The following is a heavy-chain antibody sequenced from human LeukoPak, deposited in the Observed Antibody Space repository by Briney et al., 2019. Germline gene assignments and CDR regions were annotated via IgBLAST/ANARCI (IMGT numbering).Heavy chain of an antibody. Sequence: GGSLRLSCAASGFTFSSYAMSWVRQAPGKGLEWVAVISYDGSNKYYADSVKGRFTISRDNSKNTLYLQMNSLRAEDTAVYYCAKVPRVGYGSNWGQGTLVAVSS. CDR2: ISYDGSNK. D-gene: IGHD2-2*01. CDR3: AKVPRVGYGSN. V-gene: IGHV3-30*18. J-gene: IGHJ4*02. CDR1: GFTFSSYA.